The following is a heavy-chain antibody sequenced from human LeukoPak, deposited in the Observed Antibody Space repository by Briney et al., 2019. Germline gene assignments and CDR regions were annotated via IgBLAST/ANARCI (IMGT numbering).Heavy chain of an antibody. D-gene: IGHD4-17*01. CDR3: AGQTPTTDNWFDP. J-gene: IGHJ5*02. CDR2: IYYSGST. Sequence: SETLSLTCTVSGGSISSSSYYWGWIRQPPGKGLEWIGSIYYSGSTYYNPSLKSRVTISVDTSKNQFSLKLSSVTAADTAVYYCAGQTPTTDNWFDPWGQGTLVTVSS. V-gene: IGHV4-39*01. CDR1: GGSISSSSYY.